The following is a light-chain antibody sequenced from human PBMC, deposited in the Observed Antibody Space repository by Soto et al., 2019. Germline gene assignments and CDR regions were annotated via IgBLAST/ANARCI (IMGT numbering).Light chain of an antibody. CDR3: CSHTISGSGTPV. J-gene: IGLJ2*01. Sequence: QSALTQPASVSGSPGQSITLSCTGANSDVNNYDYVSWYRQYPDLAPQLIISEVTNRPSVISDRFSGSKSANTAYLTISGLQVEDEADYYCCSHTISGSGTPVFGGGTKVTVL. CDR2: EVT. V-gene: IGLV2-14*01. CDR1: NSDVNNYDY.